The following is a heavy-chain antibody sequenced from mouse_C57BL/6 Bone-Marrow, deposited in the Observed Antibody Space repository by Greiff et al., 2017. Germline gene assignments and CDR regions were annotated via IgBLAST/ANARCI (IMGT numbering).Heavy chain of an antibody. Sequence: QVQLQQPGAELVMPGASVKMSCKASGYTFTDYWMHWVKQRPGQGLEWIGAIDTSDSYTSYNQKFKGKATLTVDESSSTAYMQLSSLTSEDSAVYYGARLGRWYFDVWGAGTTVTVSS. V-gene: IGHV1-69*01. J-gene: IGHJ1*01. CDR2: IDTSDSYT. CDR1: GYTFTDYW. D-gene: IGHD4-1*01. CDR3: ARLGRWYFDV.